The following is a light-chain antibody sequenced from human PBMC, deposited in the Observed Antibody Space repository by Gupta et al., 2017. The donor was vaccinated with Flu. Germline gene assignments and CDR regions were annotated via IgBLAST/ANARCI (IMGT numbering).Light chain of an antibody. J-gene: IGLJ1*01. CDR3: SSHTGSYTFV. V-gene: IGLV2-8*01. CDR1: SSDIGAYKY. Sequence: QSALTQHPSASGTPQQSITISCTGTSSDIGAYKYVSCHQQHAGKAPTLIIYEVTKRPTGVPDRFSGSKSGNTASLTVSGLQAEDEGDYYCSSHTGSYTFVFGPGTSVTVL. CDR2: EVT.